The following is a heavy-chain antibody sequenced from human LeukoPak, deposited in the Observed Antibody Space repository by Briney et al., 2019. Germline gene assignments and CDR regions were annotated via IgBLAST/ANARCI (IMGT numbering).Heavy chain of an antibody. D-gene: IGHD1-26*01. V-gene: IGHV3-30*18. J-gene: IGHJ5*02. CDR2: ISYDGSNK. CDR1: GFSFSSYG. Sequence: PGGSLRLSCAASGFSFSSYGMHWVRQAPGKGLEWVAVISYDGSNKYYADSVKGRFTISRDNSKNTLYLQMNSLRAEDTAVYYCAKDRRVGNWFDPWGQGTLVTVSS. CDR3: AKDRRVGNWFDP.